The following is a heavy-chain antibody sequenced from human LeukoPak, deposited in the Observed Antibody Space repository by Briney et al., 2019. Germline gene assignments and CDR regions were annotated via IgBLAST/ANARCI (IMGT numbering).Heavy chain of an antibody. J-gene: IGHJ4*02. V-gene: IGHV3-48*01. Sequence: GGSLRLSCAASGFTFSSYSMNWVRQAPGKGLEWVSYISSSSSTIYYADSVKGRFTISRDNAKNSLYLQMNSLRAEDTAVYCCARDASNYDFWSGYYPEAWGQGTLVTVSS. CDR1: GFTFSSYS. D-gene: IGHD3-3*01. CDR2: ISSSSSTI. CDR3: ARDASNYDFWSGYYPEA.